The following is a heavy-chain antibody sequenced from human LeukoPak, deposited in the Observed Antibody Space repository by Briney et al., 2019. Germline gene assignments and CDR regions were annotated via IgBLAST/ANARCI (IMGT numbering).Heavy chain of an antibody. D-gene: IGHD3-16*01. CDR3: ARGWGSYYFDS. V-gene: IGHV3-21*01. J-gene: IGHJ4*02. CDR1: GFTFSAYT. Sequence: GGSLRLSCAASGFTFSAYTMSWVRQAPGKGLEWVSSFTSSSSSIYYADSVKGRFTISRDNSKNSLYLQLSSLGAEDTAVYYCARGWGSYYFDSWGQGTLVTVSS. CDR2: FTSSSSSI.